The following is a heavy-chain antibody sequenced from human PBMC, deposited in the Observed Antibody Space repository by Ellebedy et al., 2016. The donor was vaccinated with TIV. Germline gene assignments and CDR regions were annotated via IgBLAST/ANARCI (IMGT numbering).Heavy chain of an antibody. J-gene: IGHJ4*02. CDR3: AGQKAGGHYYFDS. Sequence: ASVKVSCKGSGYNFTSYWIGWVRQMPGKGLEWMGIIYPGDSDTRYSPSFQGQVTISADKSISTAYLQWSGLKASDSAMYFCAGQKAGGHYYFDSWGQGTLVTVSS. D-gene: IGHD3-10*01. V-gene: IGHV5-51*01. CDR2: IYPGDSDT. CDR1: GYNFTSYW.